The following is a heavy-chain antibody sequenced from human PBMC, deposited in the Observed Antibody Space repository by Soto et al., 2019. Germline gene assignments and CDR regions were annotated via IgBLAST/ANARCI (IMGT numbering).Heavy chain of an antibody. CDR1: GFSFDDFV. J-gene: IGHJ4*02. V-gene: IGHV3-9*01. CDR2: VSWNSDAK. Sequence: LRISCVASGFSFDDFVMNWVRQRPGKGLEWVSSVSWNSDAKLYADSGKGRFAISRDSAKKSVYLQMNSLRPDDTAFYYCAKGVATAVPALDYWGQGTLVTVSS. D-gene: IGHD2-21*02. CDR3: AKGVATAVPALDY.